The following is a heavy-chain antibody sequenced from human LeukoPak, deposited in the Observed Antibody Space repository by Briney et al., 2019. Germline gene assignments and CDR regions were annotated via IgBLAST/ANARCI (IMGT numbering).Heavy chain of an antibody. J-gene: IGHJ4*02. D-gene: IGHD1-26*01. CDR3: ARVGVTADFDY. V-gene: IGHV4-59*12. Sequence: SETLSLTCTVSGDSFSYFYWSWIRQPPGKGLEWIGYIYNSGSTSYNPSLKSRVTISLDTSQNQFSLNLSSVTAADTAVYYCARVGVTADFDYWGQGTLVTVSS. CDR1: GDSFSYFY. CDR2: IYNSGST.